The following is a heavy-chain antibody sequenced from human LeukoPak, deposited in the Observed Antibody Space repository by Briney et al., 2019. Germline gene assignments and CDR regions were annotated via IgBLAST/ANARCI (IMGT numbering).Heavy chain of an antibody. CDR1: GFTFSSYA. V-gene: IGHV3-23*01. CDR2: ISGSGGST. D-gene: IGHD3-22*01. CDR3: ANRRNPPKYYYDSSGYYYFDY. Sequence: GGSLRLSCAASGFTFSSYAMHWVRQAPGKGLEWVSAISGSGGSTYYADSVKGRFTISRDNSKNTLYLQMNSLRAEDTAVYYCANRRNPPKYYYDSSGYYYFDYWGQGTLVTVSS. J-gene: IGHJ4*02.